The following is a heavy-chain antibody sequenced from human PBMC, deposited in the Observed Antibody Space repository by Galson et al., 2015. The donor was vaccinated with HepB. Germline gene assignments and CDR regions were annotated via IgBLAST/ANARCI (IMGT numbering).Heavy chain of an antibody. CDR1: GGSINSYY. CDR2: IYTSGST. D-gene: IGHD3-16*01. Sequence: SETLSLTCTVSGGSINSYYWSWIRQSAGKGLEWIGLIYTSGSTNYNPSLKSRVTMSVDTSKNQFSLKLRSVTAADTAIYYCARGEWTNYWGQGTLVTVSS. CDR3: ARGEWTNY. J-gene: IGHJ4*02. V-gene: IGHV4-4*07.